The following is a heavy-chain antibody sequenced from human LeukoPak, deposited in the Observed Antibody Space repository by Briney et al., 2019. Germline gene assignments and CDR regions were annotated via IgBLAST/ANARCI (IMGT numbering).Heavy chain of an antibody. J-gene: IGHJ5*02. D-gene: IGHD2-2*01. CDR2: IKTDGSTT. CDR3: ARVGCSGTNCYDGVGRAAWFDP. Sequence: PGGSLRLSCAVSGFTFSSSWMHWVRQAPGKGLVWVSHIKTDGSTTAYADSVKGRFTISRDSAKNTLYLQMNSLRAEDTGVYYCARVGCSGTNCYDGVGRAAWFDPWGQGTLVTVSS. V-gene: IGHV3-74*01. CDR1: GFTFSSSW.